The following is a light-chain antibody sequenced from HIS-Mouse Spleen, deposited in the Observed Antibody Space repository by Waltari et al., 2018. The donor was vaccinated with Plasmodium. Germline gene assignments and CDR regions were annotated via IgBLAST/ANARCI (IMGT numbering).Light chain of an antibody. Sequence: EIVMTQSPATLSVSPGGRATLSCRASQLVSSNLAWYQQNPGQAPRLLIYGASTRATGIPARFSGSGSGTEFTLTISSLQSEDFAVYYCQQYNNWSFTFGPGTKVDIK. V-gene: IGKV3-15*01. CDR1: QLVSSN. CDR3: QQYNNWSFT. J-gene: IGKJ3*01. CDR2: GAS.